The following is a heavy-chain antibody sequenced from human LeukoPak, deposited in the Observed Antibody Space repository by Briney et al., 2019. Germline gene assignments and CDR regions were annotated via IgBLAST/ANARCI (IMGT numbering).Heavy chain of an antibody. J-gene: IGHJ4*02. Sequence: GGSLRLSCAASGFTFDDYAMHWVRQAPGKGLEWVSGISWNSGSIGYADSMKGRFTISRDNAKNSLYLQMSSLRAEDTALYYCAKDGVAAAGYFDYWGQGTLVTVSS. D-gene: IGHD6-13*01. CDR1: GFTFDDYA. CDR2: ISWNSGSI. CDR3: AKDGVAAAGYFDY. V-gene: IGHV3-9*01.